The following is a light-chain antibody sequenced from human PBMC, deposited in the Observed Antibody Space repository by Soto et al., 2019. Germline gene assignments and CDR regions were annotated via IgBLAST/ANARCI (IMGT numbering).Light chain of an antibody. J-gene: IGLJ1*01. CDR3: SSYTAGGTI. V-gene: IGLV2-8*01. CDR2: EVA. CDR1: SSDVGGYNY. Sequence: QSALTQPPSASGSPGQSVTISCTGASSDVGGYNYVSWYQQHPGKAPKLMIYEVANRPSGVPVRFSGSKSGNTASLTVSGLQAEDEADYYCSSYTAGGTIFGTGTKVTVL.